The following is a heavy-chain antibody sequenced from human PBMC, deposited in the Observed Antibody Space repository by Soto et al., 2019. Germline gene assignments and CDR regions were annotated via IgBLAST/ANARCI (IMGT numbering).Heavy chain of an antibody. J-gene: IGHJ6*02. D-gene: IGHD3-10*01. V-gene: IGHV1-69*06. CDR3: ARDIGTSYGSGSHRLYYYYGMDV. CDR2: IIPIFGTA. CDR1: GGTFSSYA. Sequence: QVQLVQSGAEVKKPGSSVKVSCKASGGTFSSYAISWVRQAPGQGLEWMGGIIPIFGTANYAQKFQGRVTITADKSTSTAYMALSSMRSEDTAVYYCARDIGTSYGSGSHRLYYYYGMDVWGQGTTVTVSS.